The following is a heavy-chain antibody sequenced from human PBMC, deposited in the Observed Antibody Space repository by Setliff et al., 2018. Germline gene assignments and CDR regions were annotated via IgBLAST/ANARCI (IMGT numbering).Heavy chain of an antibody. CDR3: ATYKRSSSFEY. D-gene: IGHD6-6*01. Sequence: QPGGSLRLSCTASGFTLTNAWINWVRQAPGKGLEWVATINQDGSGKYYVDSVKGRFTISRDNAKNSLYLQMNSPRAEDTAVYYCATYKRSSSFEYWGQGSLVTVSS. J-gene: IGHJ4*02. CDR2: INQDGSGK. V-gene: IGHV3-7*03. CDR1: GFTLTNAW.